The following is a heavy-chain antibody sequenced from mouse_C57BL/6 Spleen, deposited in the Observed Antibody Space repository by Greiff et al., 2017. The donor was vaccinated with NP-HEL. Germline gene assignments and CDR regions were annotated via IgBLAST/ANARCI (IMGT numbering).Heavy chain of an antibody. CDR1: GYTFTNYW. Sequence: VQLQESGAELVRPGTSVKMSCKASGYTFTNYWIGWAKQRPGHGLEWIGDIYPGGGYTNYNEKFKGKATLTADKSSSTAYMQFSSLTSEDSAIYYCARGDAMDYWGQGTSVTVSS. CDR3: ARGDAMDY. V-gene: IGHV1-63*01. J-gene: IGHJ4*01. CDR2: IYPGGGYT.